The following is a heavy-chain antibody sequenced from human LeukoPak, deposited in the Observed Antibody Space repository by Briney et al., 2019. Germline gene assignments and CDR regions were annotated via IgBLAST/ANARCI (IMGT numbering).Heavy chain of an antibody. D-gene: IGHD5-18*01. V-gene: IGHV1-24*01. Sequence: ASVKVSCKVSGYTLTEVSMHWVRQAPGKGLEWMGGFDPEDGETIYAQKFQGRVTMTEDTSTDTAYMELSSLRSEDTAVYYCATPNRGYSYARYYYYGMDVWGQGTTVTVSS. CDR1: GYTLTEVS. J-gene: IGHJ6*02. CDR2: FDPEDGET. CDR3: ATPNRGYSYARYYYYGMDV.